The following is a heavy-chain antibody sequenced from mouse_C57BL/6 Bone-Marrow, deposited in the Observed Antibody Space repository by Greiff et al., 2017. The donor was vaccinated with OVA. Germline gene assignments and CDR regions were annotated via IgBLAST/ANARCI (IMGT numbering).Heavy chain of an antibody. Sequence: QVQLKESGPGLVQPSQSLSITCTVSGFSLTSYGVHWVRQSPGKGLEWLGVIWSGGSTAYTEDFISRLSIRKDNSKSQVFFKMNSLQADDTAIYYCARKHLVWFAYWGQGTLVTVSA. CDR3: ARKHLVWFAY. V-gene: IGHV2-2*01. J-gene: IGHJ3*01. CDR1: GFSLTSYG. CDR2: IWSGGST.